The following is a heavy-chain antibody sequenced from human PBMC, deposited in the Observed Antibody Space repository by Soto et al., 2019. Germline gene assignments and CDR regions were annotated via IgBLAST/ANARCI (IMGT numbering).Heavy chain of an antibody. V-gene: IGHV3-21*06. J-gene: IGHJ1*01. D-gene: IGHD3-16*01. CDR3: ATPYYFNH. Sequence: PRWSLRLSCAASGFMCSAYTMNWFRQAPGKGLEWLSSISDDSSYIDYADSLRGRFTVSRDNARNSLYLQIDSLGVEDTAVYYCATPYYFNHWGPGTLVTVS. CDR2: ISDDSSYI. CDR1: GFMCSAYT.